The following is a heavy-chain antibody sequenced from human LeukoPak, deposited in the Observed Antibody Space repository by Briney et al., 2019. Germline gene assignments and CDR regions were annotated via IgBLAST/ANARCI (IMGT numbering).Heavy chain of an antibody. D-gene: IGHD1-26*01. J-gene: IGHJ4*02. CDR1: GFTVSSNY. Sequence: GGSLRLSCAASGFTVSSNYMSWVRQAPGKGLEWVSYISSSGGRTTYYADSVKGRFTISRDNAQNSLYLQMNSLRAEDTAVYYCAREGGSFFFDYWGQGALVTVSS. CDR2: ISSSGGRTT. V-gene: IGHV3-11*04. CDR3: AREGGSFFFDY.